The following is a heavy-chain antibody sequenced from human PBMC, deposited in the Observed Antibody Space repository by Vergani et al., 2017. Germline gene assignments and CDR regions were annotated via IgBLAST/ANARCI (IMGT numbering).Heavy chain of an antibody. V-gene: IGHV3-33*01. Sequence: QVQLVESGGGVVQPGRSLRLSCAASGFTFSSYGMHWVRQAPGKGLEWVAVIWYDGSNKYYADSVKGRFTISRDNSKNTLYLQMNSLRAEDTDVYYCARDRYYLGSGSYPYFYYYGLDVWGQGTAVTVSS. CDR1: GFTFSSYG. CDR3: ARDRYYLGSGSYPYFYYYGLDV. CDR2: IWYDGSNK. J-gene: IGHJ6*02. D-gene: IGHD3-10*01.